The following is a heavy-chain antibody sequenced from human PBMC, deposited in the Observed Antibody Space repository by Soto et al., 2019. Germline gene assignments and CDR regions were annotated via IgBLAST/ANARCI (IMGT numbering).Heavy chain of an antibody. Sequence: QVQLVQSGAEVKKPGSSVKVSCKASGGTFSSYTISWVRQAPGQGLEWMGRIIPILGIANYAQKCQGRVTITADKTASTANMDLSSLRSEDTAVYYCARENMITFGGVIVNDAFDIWGQGTMVTVSS. J-gene: IGHJ3*02. CDR3: ARENMITFGGVIVNDAFDI. D-gene: IGHD3-16*02. V-gene: IGHV1-69*08. CDR1: GGTFSSYT. CDR2: IIPILGIA.